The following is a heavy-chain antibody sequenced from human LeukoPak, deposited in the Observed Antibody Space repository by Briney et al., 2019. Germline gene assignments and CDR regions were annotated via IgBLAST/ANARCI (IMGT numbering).Heavy chain of an antibody. CDR3: AGGRTDIVVVPATLRNYYFDY. V-gene: IGHV1-69*06. CDR2: VMPMFGKT. J-gene: IGHJ4*02. CDR1: GGTFSSYD. D-gene: IGHD2-2*01. Sequence: ASVKVSCKASGGTFSSYDISWVRQAPGQGLEWMGGVMPMFGKTNYAQKFQGRVTTTADKATSTAYMELSSLRSEDTAVYYCAGGRTDIVVVPATLRNYYFDYWGQGTLVTVSS.